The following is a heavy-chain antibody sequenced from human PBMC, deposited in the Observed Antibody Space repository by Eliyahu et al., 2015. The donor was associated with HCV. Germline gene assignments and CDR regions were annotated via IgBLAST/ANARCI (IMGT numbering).Heavy chain of an antibody. D-gene: IGHD3-3*01. CDR3: ARGEENTIFGPQRVEYYYYYGMDV. V-gene: IGHV3-48*01. CDR1: GFTFSSXC. Sequence: EVQLVESGGGLVQPGGSLRLSGAASGFTFSSXCMXWVRQXPGKGLEWVSYISSSSSTIYYADSVKGRFTISRDNAKNSLYLQMNSLRAEDTAVYYCARGEENTIFGPQRVEYYYYYGMDVWGQGTTVTVSS. J-gene: IGHJ6*02. CDR2: ISSSSSTI.